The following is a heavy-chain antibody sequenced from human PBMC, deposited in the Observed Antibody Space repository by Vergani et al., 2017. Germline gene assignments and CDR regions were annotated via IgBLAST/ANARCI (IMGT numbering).Heavy chain of an antibody. J-gene: IGHJ3*02. CDR1: GYTLTELS. CDR2: FDPEDGET. D-gene: IGHD6-13*01. V-gene: IGHV1-24*01. Sequence: QVQLVQSGAEVKKPGASVKVSCKVSGYTLTELSMHWVRQAPGKGLEWMGGFDPEDGETIYAQKFQGRVTMTEDTSTDTAYMELSSLRCEDTAVYYCATTVFGSVSSSPDAFDIWGQGTMVTVSS. CDR3: ATTVFGSVSSSPDAFDI.